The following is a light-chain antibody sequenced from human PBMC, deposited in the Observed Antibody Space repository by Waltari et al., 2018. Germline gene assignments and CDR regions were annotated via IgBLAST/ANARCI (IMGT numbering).Light chain of an antibody. CDR2: EVS. J-gene: IGLJ2*01. V-gene: IGLV2-8*01. CDR1: SSDVGGYYS. Sequence: QSALTQPPSASGSPGQSVTISCTGTSSDVGGYYSVSWYQQHPGKAPKLMIYEVSKRPSGVPDRLSASKSGNTASLTVSGLQAEDEADYYCSSYAGSNNLVFGGGTKLTVL. CDR3: SSYAGSNNLV.